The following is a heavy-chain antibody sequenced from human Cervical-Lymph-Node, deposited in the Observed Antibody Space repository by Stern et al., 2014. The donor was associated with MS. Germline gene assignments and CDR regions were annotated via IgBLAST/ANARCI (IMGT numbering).Heavy chain of an antibody. CDR1: GGSFSGYY. Sequence: QVQLQQWGAGLLKPSETLSLTCAVFGGSFSGYYWTWIRQPPGKGLEWIGEIDHSGRTNSTPSLKRRVTMSLDTSRKQFSLRLTSVTAADTAVYYCARGGGIDYWGQGTLVTVSS. D-gene: IGHD3-10*01. CDR3: ARGGGIDY. V-gene: IGHV4-34*01. CDR2: IDHSGRT. J-gene: IGHJ4*02.